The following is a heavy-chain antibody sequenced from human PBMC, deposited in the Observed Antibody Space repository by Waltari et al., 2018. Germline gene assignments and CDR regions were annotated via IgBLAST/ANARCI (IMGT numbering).Heavy chain of an antibody. CDR1: GGTFSSYA. D-gene: IGHD6-19*01. J-gene: IGHJ4*02. CDR3: ARDVAVAGNYHDY. Sequence: QVQLVQSGAEVKKPGSSVKVSCKASGGTFSSYAISWVRQAPGQGLEWMGRINPNSGGTNYAQKFQGRVTMTRDTSISTAYMELSRLRSDDTAVYYCARDVAVAGNYHDYWGQGTLVTVSS. CDR2: INPNSGGT. V-gene: IGHV1-2*06.